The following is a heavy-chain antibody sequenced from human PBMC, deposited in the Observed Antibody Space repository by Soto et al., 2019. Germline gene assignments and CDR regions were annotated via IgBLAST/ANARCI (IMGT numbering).Heavy chain of an antibody. D-gene: IGHD2-2*01. Sequence: PSETLSLTCAVYGGSFSGYYWSWIRQPPGKGLEWIGEINHSGSTNYNPSLKSRVTISVDTSKNQFSLKLSSVTAADTAVYYCARGPAAGGYCSSTSCQKAAKMYYYYGMDVWGQGTTVTVSS. CDR1: GGSFSGYY. CDR2: INHSGST. V-gene: IGHV4-34*01. CDR3: ARGPAAGGYCSSTSCQKAAKMYYYYGMDV. J-gene: IGHJ6*02.